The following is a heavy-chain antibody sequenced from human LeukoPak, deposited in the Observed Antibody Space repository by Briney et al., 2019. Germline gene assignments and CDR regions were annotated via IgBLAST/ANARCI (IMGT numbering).Heavy chain of an antibody. CDR2: IYCSGST. V-gene: IGHV4-59*01. CDR1: GGSISSYY. CDR3: ARDEGAHYYDSSGYGK. J-gene: IGHJ4*02. Sequence: PSETLSLTCNVSGGSISSYYWSWIRQPPGKGLEWIGYIYCSGSTNYNPSLKRRVTISVDTSKNQFSLKLSSLTAADTAVYYCARDEGAHYYDSSGYGKWGQGTLVTVSS. D-gene: IGHD3-22*01.